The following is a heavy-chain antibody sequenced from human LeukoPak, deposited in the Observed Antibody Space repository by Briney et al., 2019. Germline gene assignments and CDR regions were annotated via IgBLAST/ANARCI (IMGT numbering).Heavy chain of an antibody. J-gene: IGHJ3*01. CDR2: IYTSGST. Sequence: PSETLSLTCTVSGDSISSGSYFWNWVRQPAGKGQEWIGRIYTSGSTNYNPSLKSRVTISLDTSKNQFSLKLSSVTAADTAVYFCARGSMSWDAFDVWGHGTMVTVSS. V-gene: IGHV4-61*02. CDR1: GDSISSGSYF. D-gene: IGHD6-13*01. CDR3: ARGSMSWDAFDV.